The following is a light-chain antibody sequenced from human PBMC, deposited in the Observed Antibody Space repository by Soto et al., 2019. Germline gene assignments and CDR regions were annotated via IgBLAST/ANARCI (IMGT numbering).Light chain of an antibody. CDR2: DAS. Sequence: DIQLTQSPSTLSSSLGDRVTITCRASQTISNFFAWCQQRPGKAPQLLISDASRLESGVPSRFSGSGAMTEFSLTISRLQPVDSSTFYCQQNISYSPRTLGQGSKVEI. CDR1: QTISNF. J-gene: IGKJ1*01. CDR3: QQNISYSPRT. V-gene: IGKV1-5*01.